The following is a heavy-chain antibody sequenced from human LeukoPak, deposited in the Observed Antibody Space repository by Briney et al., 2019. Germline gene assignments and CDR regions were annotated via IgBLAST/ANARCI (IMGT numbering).Heavy chain of an antibody. V-gene: IGHV4-34*01. D-gene: IGHD1-26*01. CDR3: AGVRWGRSDY. CDR2: INHSGST. CDR1: GGSFSGYY. J-gene: IGHJ4*02. Sequence: SETLSLTCAVYGGSFSGYYWSWIRQPPGKGLEWIGEINHSGSTNYNPSLKSRVTISVDTSKNQFSLKLSSVTAADTAVYYCAGVRWGRSDYWGQGTLVTVSS.